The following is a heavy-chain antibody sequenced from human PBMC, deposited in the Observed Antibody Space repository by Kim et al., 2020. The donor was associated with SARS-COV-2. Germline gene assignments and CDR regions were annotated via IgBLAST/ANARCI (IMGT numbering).Heavy chain of an antibody. CDR3: ARFDTAMVKGPGGSTASSPGDY. CDR2: IDPSDSYT. D-gene: IGHD5-18*01. J-gene: IGHJ4*02. Sequence: GESLKISCKGSGYSFTSYWIRWVRQMPGKGLEWMGRIDPSDSYTNYSPSFQGHVTISADKSISTAYLQWSSLKASDTAMYYCARFDTAMVKGPGGSTASSPGDYWGQGTLVTVSS. V-gene: IGHV5-10-1*01. CDR1: GYSFTSYW.